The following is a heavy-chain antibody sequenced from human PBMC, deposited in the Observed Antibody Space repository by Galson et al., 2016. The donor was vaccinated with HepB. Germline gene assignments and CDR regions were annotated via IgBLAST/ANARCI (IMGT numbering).Heavy chain of an antibody. D-gene: IGHD6-13*01. CDR1: GYTFTSYG. V-gene: IGHV1-18*01. CDR3: AASTSSWINWFAP. J-gene: IGHJ5*02. Sequence: SVKVSCKASGYTFTSYGISWVRQAPGQGLEWMGWISAYTGYTNYAQELQGRVTMTTDTSTSTAYMELRSLRSDGTAVYYCAASTSSWINWFAPWGQGTLVTVSS. CDR2: ISAYTGYT.